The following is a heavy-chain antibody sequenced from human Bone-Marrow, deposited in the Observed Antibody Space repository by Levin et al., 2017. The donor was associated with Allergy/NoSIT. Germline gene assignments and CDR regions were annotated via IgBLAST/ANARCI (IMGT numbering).Heavy chain of an antibody. D-gene: IGHD4-23*01. J-gene: IGHJ6*02. CDR3: ARGRNLYGGKRPHYGMDV. CDR2: IGTAGDT. V-gene: IGHV3-13*01. Sequence: PGGSLRLSCAASGFTFSSYDMHWVRQATGKGLEWVSAIGTAGDTYYPGSVKGRFTISRENAKNSLYLQMNSLRAGDTAVYYCARGRNLYGGKRPHYGMDVWGQGTTVTVSS. CDR1: GFTFSSYD.